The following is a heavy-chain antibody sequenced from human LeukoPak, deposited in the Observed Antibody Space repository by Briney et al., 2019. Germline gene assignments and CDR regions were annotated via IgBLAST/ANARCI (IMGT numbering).Heavy chain of an antibody. CDR1: GFTFSDYA. V-gene: IGHV3-30-3*01. Sequence: GGSLRLSCAASGFTFSDYAMHWVRQAPGKGLEWEAVISYDGSNKYYADSVKGRFTIPRDNSKNTLYLQMNSLRAEDTAVYYCARGLFTGGTNYGFWGQGTLVTVSS. CDR3: ARGLFTGGTNYGF. D-gene: IGHD1-26*01. J-gene: IGHJ4*02. CDR2: ISYDGSNK.